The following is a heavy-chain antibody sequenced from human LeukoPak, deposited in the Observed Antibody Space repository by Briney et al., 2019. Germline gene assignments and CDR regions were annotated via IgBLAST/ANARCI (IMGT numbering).Heavy chain of an antibody. Sequence: GGSLRPSCAASGFTFSSYSMNWVRQAPGKGLEWVSSISSSSSYIYYADSVKGRFTISRDNAKNSLYLQMNSLRAEDTAVYYCARDGLWIAAAGTAAFDYWGQGTLVTVSS. D-gene: IGHD6-13*01. V-gene: IGHV3-21*01. CDR2: ISSSSSYI. CDR1: GFTFSSYS. CDR3: ARDGLWIAAAGTAAFDY. J-gene: IGHJ4*02.